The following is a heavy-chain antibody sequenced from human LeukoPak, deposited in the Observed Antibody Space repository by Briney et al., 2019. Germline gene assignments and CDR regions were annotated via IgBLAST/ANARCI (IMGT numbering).Heavy chain of an antibody. Sequence: SETLSLTCAVYGGSFSPYYWSWIRQSPDKGLEWIGEINHSRSTNYNPSLKSRVTISVDTSKNQFSLKLSSVTAADTAVYYCARGRHATFDYWGQGTLVTVSS. CDR2: INHSRST. D-gene: IGHD1-1*01. V-gene: IGHV4-34*01. CDR1: GGSFSPYY. J-gene: IGHJ4*02. CDR3: ARGRHATFDY.